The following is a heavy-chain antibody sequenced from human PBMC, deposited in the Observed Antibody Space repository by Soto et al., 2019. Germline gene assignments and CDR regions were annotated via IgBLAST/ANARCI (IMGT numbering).Heavy chain of an antibody. J-gene: IGHJ4*02. CDR2: IWYDGINK. D-gene: IGHD3-22*01. Sequence: HPGGSLRLSCAASGFTFSSYGMHWVRQAPGKGLEWVAVIWYDGINKYYADSVKGRFTISRDISKNTLFLQMNSLGAEDTAVYYCARDYYDSSGYYSHWGQGTLVTVSS. V-gene: IGHV3-33*01. CDR3: ARDYYDSSGYYSH. CDR1: GFTFSSYG.